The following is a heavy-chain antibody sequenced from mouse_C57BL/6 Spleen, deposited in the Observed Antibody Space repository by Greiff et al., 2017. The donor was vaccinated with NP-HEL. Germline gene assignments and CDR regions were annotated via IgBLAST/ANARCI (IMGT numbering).Heavy chain of an antibody. CDR3: ARDGSSWESFDY. Sequence: QVHVKQSGAELVKPGASVKISCKASGYAFSSYWMNWVKQRPGKGLEWIGQIYPGDGDTNYNGKFKGKATLTADKSSSTAYMQLSSLTSEDSAVYFCARDGSSWESFDYWGQGTTLTVSS. J-gene: IGHJ2*01. V-gene: IGHV1-80*01. CDR1: GYAFSSYW. D-gene: IGHD1-1*01. CDR2: IYPGDGDT.